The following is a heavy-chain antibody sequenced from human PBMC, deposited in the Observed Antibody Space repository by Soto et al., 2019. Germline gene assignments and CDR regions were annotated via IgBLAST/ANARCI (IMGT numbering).Heavy chain of an antibody. J-gene: IGHJ4*02. CDR1: GGSISGYY. V-gene: IGHV4-59*01. D-gene: IGHD3-10*01. CDR3: ARESYYGSGATVVAY. CDR2: IYYSGTT. Sequence: GTPSETLSLTCTVSGGSISGYYWSWIRQPPGKGLEWIGYIYYSGTTSYSPSLNSRVTMSVDTSKNQFSLKVNSVTAADTAVYYCARESYYGSGATVVAYWGQGTLVTVSS.